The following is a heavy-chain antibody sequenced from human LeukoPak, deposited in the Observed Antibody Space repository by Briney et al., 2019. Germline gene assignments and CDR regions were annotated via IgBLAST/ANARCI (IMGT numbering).Heavy chain of an antibody. Sequence: HPGGSLRLSCAASGFTFSSYSMNWVRQAPGKGLEWVSYISSSSTIYYADSVKGRFTISRDNAKNSLYLQMNSLRAEDTAVYYCARDRGLTTSDAFDIWGQGTMVTVSS. CDR3: ARDRGLTTSDAFDI. CDR2: ISSSSTI. V-gene: IGHV3-48*04. J-gene: IGHJ3*02. CDR1: GFTFSSYS. D-gene: IGHD4-17*01.